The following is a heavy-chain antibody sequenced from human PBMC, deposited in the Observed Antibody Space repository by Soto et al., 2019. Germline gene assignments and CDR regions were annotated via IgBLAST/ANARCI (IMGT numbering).Heavy chain of an antibody. J-gene: IGHJ5*02. Sequence: GASVKVSCKASGYTFTSYGISWVRQAPGQGLEWMGWISAYNGNTNYAQKLQGRVTMTTDTSTSTAYMELRSLRSDDTAVYYCAYTGYRSGSKNNWLDPWGQGTLVTVSS. D-gene: IGHD6-19*01. CDR3: AYTGYRSGSKNNWLDP. V-gene: IGHV1-18*01. CDR2: ISAYNGNT. CDR1: GYTFTSYG.